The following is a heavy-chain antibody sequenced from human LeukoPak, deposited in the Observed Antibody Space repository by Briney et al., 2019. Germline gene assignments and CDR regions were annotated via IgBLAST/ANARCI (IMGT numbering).Heavy chain of an antibody. D-gene: IGHD2-2*02. Sequence: ASVKVSCKASGCTFTSYGISWVRQAPGQGLEWMGWISAYNGNTNYAQKLQGRVTMTTDTSTSTAYMELRSLRSDNTAVYYCARVPSPLGYCSSTSCYKSNYYYYYMDVWGKGTTVTISS. CDR1: GCTFTSYG. CDR3: ARVPSPLGYCSSTSCYKSNYYYYYMDV. J-gene: IGHJ6*03. V-gene: IGHV1-18*01. CDR2: ISAYNGNT.